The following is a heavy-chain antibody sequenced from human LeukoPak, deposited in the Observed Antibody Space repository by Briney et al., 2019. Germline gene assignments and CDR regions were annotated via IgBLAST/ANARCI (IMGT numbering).Heavy chain of an antibody. CDR1: GYSFPSYW. J-gene: IGHJ4*02. D-gene: IGHD3-10*01. Sequence: GESLKISCKGAGYSFPSYWIGWVRQMPGKGLEWVGIIYPGDSDTRYSPSFQGQVTISADKYISTAYLQWSNLKASDTAMYYCAKLRDGRAFGAIDYWGQETLVTVSS. CDR2: IYPGDSDT. CDR3: AKLRDGRAFGAIDY. V-gene: IGHV5-51*01.